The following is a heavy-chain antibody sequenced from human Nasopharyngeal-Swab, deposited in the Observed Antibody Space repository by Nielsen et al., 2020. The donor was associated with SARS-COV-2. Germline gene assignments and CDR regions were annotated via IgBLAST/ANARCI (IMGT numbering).Heavy chain of an antibody. CDR2: LRTIYYGTTI. CDR3: LTDDVWSGHPNDC. J-gene: IGHJ4*02. Sequence: GESLKISCAASGFNFKAVWMHWVRQAPGKGLEWVGLLRTIYYGTTIEYAAPVKGRFTISRDDSKNTLFLQMNSLTTEDTAVYYCLTDDVWSGHPNDCWGQGTLVTVSS. D-gene: IGHD3-3*01. V-gene: IGHV3-15*07. CDR1: GFNFKAVW.